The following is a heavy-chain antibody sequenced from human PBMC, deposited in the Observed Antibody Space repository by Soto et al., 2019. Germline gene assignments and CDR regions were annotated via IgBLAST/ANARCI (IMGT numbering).Heavy chain of an antibody. Sequence: HPGGSLRLSCAASGFTFSSYAMSWVRQAPGKGLEWISYIDTSGTKIYYADSVKGRFTITRDNAKNSLYLEMNSLRDEDTAVYYCASHYDMWSGYLSPVDYWGQGTLVTVSS. CDR3: ASHYDMWSGYLSPVDY. CDR2: IDTSGTKI. V-gene: IGHV3-48*02. J-gene: IGHJ4*02. CDR1: GFTFSSYA. D-gene: IGHD3-3*01.